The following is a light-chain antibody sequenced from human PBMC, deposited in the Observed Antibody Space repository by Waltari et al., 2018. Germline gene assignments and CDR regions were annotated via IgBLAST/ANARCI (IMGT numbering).Light chain of an antibody. Sequence: CSASKSVSSGWLAWFQQKPGQAPRLLIYGASRRDRGIPDRFSGSGSGTDFTLTISRVDPEDFALYFCQQYGSSPRTFGQGTKVEI. CDR2: GAS. CDR1: KSVSSGW. J-gene: IGKJ1*01. V-gene: IGKV3-20*01. CDR3: QQYGSSPRT.